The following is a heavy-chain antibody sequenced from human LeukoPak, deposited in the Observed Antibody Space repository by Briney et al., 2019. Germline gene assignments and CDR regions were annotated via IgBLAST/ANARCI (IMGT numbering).Heavy chain of an antibody. CDR1: GGSVTNYY. CDR2: IYTSGST. CDR3: ASGPIPSLRFDP. Sequence: KPSETLSLTCTVSGGSVTNYYWSWIRQPAGKGLEWIGRIYTSGSTNYNLSLKSRVTMSVDTSKNQFSLKLSSVTAADTAVYYCASGPIPSLRFDPWGQGTLVTVSS. V-gene: IGHV4-4*07. J-gene: IGHJ5*02.